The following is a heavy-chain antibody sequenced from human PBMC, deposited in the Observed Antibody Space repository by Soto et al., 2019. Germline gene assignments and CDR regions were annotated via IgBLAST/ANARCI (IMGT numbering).Heavy chain of an antibody. CDR2: ISYDGSNK. J-gene: IGHJ4*02. CDR1: GFTFSSYA. CDR3: ARGRGWNYQLAAFDY. D-gene: IGHD1-7*01. Sequence: GGSLRLSCAASGFTFSSYAMHWVRQAPGKGLEWVAVISYDGSNKYYADSVKGRFTISRDNSKNTLYLQMNSLRAEDTAVYYCARGRGWNYQLAAFDYWGQGTLVTVSS. V-gene: IGHV3-30-3*01.